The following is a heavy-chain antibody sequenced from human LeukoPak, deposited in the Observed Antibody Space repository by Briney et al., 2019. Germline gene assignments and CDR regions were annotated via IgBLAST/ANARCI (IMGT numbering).Heavy chain of an antibody. CDR3: ARHDYGSGSYYIGY. CDR1: GGSISSYY. J-gene: IGHJ4*02. V-gene: IGHV4-59*08. D-gene: IGHD3-10*01. Sequence: PSETLSLTCTVSGGSISSYYWSWIRQPPGKGLEWIGYIYYSGSTSYTPSLKSRVTISVDTSKNQFSLKLSSVTAEDTAVYYCARHDYGSGSYYIGYWGQGTLVTVSS. CDR2: IYYSGST.